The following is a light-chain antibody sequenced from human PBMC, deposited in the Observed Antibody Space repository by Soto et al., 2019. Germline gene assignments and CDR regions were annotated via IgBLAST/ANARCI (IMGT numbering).Light chain of an antibody. Sequence: QSALTQPASVSGSPGQSITISCTGTSSDVGGYNYVSWYQQHPGKAPKLMIYEVSNRPSGVSNRFSGSKSGNTASLTISGLAAEDAAYYYCCSYTSSSTVFGGGTKLTVL. CDR1: SSDVGGYNY. CDR3: CSYTSSSTV. CDR2: EVS. V-gene: IGLV2-14*01. J-gene: IGLJ3*02.